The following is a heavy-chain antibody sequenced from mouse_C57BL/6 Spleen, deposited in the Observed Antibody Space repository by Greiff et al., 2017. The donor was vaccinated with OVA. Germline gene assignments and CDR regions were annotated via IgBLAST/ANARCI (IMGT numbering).Heavy chain of an antibody. Sequence: VQLQQSGPELVKPGASVKISCKASGYSFTGYYMNWVKQSPGKSLEWIGEINPSTGGTTYNQKFKAKATLTVDKSSSTAYMQLKSLTSEDSAVDYCARSDYSETGFAYWGQGTLVTVSA. CDR1: GYSFTGYY. J-gene: IGHJ3*01. D-gene: IGHD2-12*01. CDR2: INPSTGGT. CDR3: ARSDYSETGFAY. V-gene: IGHV1-42*01.